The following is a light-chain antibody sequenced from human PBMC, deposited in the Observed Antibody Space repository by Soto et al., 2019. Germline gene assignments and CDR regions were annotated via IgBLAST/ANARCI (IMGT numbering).Light chain of an antibody. CDR1: SSDVGAYNY. J-gene: IGLJ3*02. CDR3: CSYAGSYSWV. CDR2: DVS. V-gene: IGLV2-11*01. Sequence: QSALTQPHSVSGSPGQSVTSSCTGTSSDVGAYNYVSWYQHHPGKAPKVMIYDVSERPSGVPDRFSGSKSDNKASLTISGLQAEDEADYYCCSYAGSYSWVFGGGTKLTVL.